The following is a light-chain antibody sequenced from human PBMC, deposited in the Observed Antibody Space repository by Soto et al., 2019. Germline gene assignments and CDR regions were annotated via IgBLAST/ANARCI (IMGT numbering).Light chain of an antibody. CDR3: SSYTSTETPV. V-gene: IGLV2-14*03. J-gene: IGLJ2*01. CDR1: SNDVGGYNY. CDR2: DVT. Sequence: QSALTQPASVSGSPGQSITISCTGTSNDVGGYNYVSWYQQHPGKAPKLMIYDVTNRPSGVSNRFSGSKSGNTASLTISGLQAEDEADYYCSSYTSTETPVFGGGTKLTVL.